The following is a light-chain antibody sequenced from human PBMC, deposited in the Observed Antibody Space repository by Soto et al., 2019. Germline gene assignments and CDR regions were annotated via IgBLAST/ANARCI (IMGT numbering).Light chain of an antibody. CDR2: EVT. Sequence: LTQPPSASGSPGQSVTIPCTGTSSDVGGYDHVSWYQQHPGKAPKLMIYEVTKRPAGVPDRLSGSKSGNTASLTISGLQAEDEADYYCSSYTSSSTLVFGTGTKVTVL. V-gene: IGLV2-8*01. CDR3: SSYTSSSTLV. J-gene: IGLJ1*01. CDR1: SSDVGGYDH.